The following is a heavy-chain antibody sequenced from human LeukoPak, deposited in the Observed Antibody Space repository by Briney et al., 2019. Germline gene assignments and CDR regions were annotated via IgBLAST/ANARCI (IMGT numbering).Heavy chain of an antibody. Sequence: CLRLSCAASRFTFSSYAMHWVRQAPGKGLGRGAVISFDGSNKYYADSVKGRFTISLDNSKNTLYLQMNSLRAEDTAVYYCAKDLVGAHSYNWFDPWGQGTLVTVSS. CDR2: ISFDGSNK. J-gene: IGHJ5*02. V-gene: IGHV3-30*04. D-gene: IGHD1-26*01. CDR3: AKDLVGAHSYNWFDP. CDR1: RFTFSSYA.